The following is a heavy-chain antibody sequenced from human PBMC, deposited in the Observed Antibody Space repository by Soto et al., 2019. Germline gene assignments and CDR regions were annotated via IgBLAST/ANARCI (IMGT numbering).Heavy chain of an antibody. J-gene: IGHJ4*02. V-gene: IGHV3-23*01. CDR2: ITDRGHVT. CDR1: GFTFTNYA. CDR3: VKYSTTVASRLFEH. D-gene: IGHD1-7*01. Sequence: GGSPILSCGASGFTFTNYALAWIRQAPGKGLEWVSSITDRGHVTYYADSVKGRFTVSRDNSKNTLYVQMNRLRGEDTATYYCVKYSTTVASRLFEHWGLGA.